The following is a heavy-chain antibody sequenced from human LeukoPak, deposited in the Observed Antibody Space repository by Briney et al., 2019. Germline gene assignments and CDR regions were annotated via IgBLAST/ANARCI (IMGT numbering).Heavy chain of an antibody. D-gene: IGHD6-13*01. CDR1: GYSFTSYW. CDR3: ARQHIAAAGFDAFDI. V-gene: IGHV5-51*01. CDR2: IYPGDSDT. J-gene: IGHJ3*02. Sequence: GESLKISCKGSGYSFTSYWISWVRQMPGKGLEWMGIIYPGDSDTRYSPSFQSQVTISADKSISPAYLQWSSLKAADTAMYYCARQHIAAAGFDAFDIWGQGTMVTVSS.